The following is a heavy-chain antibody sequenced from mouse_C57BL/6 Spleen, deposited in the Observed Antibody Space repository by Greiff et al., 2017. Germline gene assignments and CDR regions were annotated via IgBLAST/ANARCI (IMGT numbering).Heavy chain of an antibody. CDR2: ISDGGSYT. D-gene: IGHD2-4*01. CDR1: GVNCSSYE. Sequence: EVMLVESGGGLVKPGGSLKLSGAASGVNCSSYERSGVRQTPEKRLEWVATISDGGSYTYYPDNVKGRFTISRDNAKNNLYLQMSHLKSEDTAMYYCARDPSYYDYDGWYFDVWGTGTTVTVSS. CDR3: ARDPSYYDYDGWYFDV. V-gene: IGHV5-4*01. J-gene: IGHJ1*03.